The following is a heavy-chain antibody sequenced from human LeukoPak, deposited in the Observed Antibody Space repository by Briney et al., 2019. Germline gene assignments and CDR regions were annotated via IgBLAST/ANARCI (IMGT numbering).Heavy chain of an antibody. J-gene: IGHJ4*02. D-gene: IGHD3-22*01. Sequence: ASVKVSCKASGYTFTGYYMHWVRQAPGQGLEWMGWINPNSGGTNYAQKFQGRVTMTRDTSISTAFMELSRLRSDDTAVYYCARDGPYYYDSSGYGKVFDYWGQGTLVTVSS. CDR3: ARDGPYYYDSSGYGKVFDY. CDR1: GYTFTGYY. CDR2: INPNSGGT. V-gene: IGHV1-2*02.